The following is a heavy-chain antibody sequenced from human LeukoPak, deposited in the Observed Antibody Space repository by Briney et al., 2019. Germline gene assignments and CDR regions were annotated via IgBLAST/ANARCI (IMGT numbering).Heavy chain of an antibody. D-gene: IGHD6-13*01. CDR2: FDPEDGET. J-gene: IGHJ4*02. CDR1: GHTLTELS. V-gene: IGHV1-24*01. Sequence: ASVKVSCKVSGHTLTELSMHWVRQAPGKGLEWMGGFDPEDGETIYAQKFQGRVTMTEDTSTDTAYIDLSSLRFEDTAVYYCVTSRFSSGWSPYDFWGQGTLVTVSS. CDR3: VTSRFSSGWSPYDF.